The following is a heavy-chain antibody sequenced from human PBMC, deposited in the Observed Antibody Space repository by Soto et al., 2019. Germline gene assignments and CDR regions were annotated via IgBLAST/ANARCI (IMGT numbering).Heavy chain of an antibody. V-gene: IGHV2-5*02. CDR2: IYWDDTK. CDR1: GFSLTTNRVG. D-gene: IGHD6-13*01. Sequence: QITLKESGPPLVKPTQTLTLTCSFSGFSLTTNRVGVAWIRQPPGKALEWLAVIYWDDTKRDSPSLKSRLTVTKDISKNRVVLTMTDMGPVDTATYYCALLKQPFHFFDSWGQGTPVTVSS. J-gene: IGHJ4*02. CDR3: ALLKQPFHFFDS.